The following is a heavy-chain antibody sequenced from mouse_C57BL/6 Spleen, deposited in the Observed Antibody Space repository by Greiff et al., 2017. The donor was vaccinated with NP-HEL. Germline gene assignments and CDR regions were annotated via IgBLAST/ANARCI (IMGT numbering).Heavy chain of an antibody. CDR2: IHPNSGST. D-gene: IGHD1-1*01. CDR1: GYTFTSYW. V-gene: IGHV1-64*01. CDR3: ARDRGSSYRYFDV. J-gene: IGHJ1*03. Sequence: QVQLQQPGAELVKPGASVKLSCKASGYTFTSYWMHWVKQRPGQGLEWIGMIHPNSGSTNYNEKFKSKATLTVDKSSSTAYMQLSSLTSEDSAVYYCARDRGSSYRYFDVWGTGTTVTVSS.